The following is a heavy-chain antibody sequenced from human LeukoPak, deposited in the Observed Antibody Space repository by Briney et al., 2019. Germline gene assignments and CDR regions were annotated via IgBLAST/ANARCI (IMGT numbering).Heavy chain of an antibody. CDR3: ASARGSNYGSLGD. CDR2: IYSGGST. Sequence: PGGSRRLSCAASGFTVSSNYMSWVRQAPGKGLEWVSVIYSGGSTLYVDSVKGRFSISRDNSKNTLYLQMNSLRAEDTAVYYCASARGSNYGSLGDWGQGTPGTVSS. V-gene: IGHV3-53*01. J-gene: IGHJ4*02. D-gene: IGHD5-18*01. CDR1: GFTVSSNY.